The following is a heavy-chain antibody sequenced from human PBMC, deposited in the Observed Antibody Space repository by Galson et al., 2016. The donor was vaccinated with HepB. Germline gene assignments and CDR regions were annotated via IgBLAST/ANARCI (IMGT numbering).Heavy chain of an antibody. CDR1: GFTFSSYA. Sequence: SLRLSCAASGFTFSSYAMSWVRQAPGKGLEWVSGISGSGGSTYYADSVKGRFTISRDNSKNTLYLQMSSLRAEDTALYYCAKVDCGGDCKRFDYWGQGTLVTVSS. J-gene: IGHJ4*02. CDR2: ISGSGGST. CDR3: AKVDCGGDCKRFDY. D-gene: IGHD2-21*02. V-gene: IGHV3-23*01.